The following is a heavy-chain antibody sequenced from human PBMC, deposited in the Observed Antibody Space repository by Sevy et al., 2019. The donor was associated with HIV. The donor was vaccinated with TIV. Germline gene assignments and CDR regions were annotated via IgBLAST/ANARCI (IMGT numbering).Heavy chain of an antibody. CDR1: GINFNIYS. Sequence: GGCLRLCCVASGINFNIYSMSWVRQAPGKGLEWVSTLSFGCGRINHADSVQGRLTMSRDDSKKTVYLEMYSLRAEDTAVYYCAREGCTRPHDHWGQGILVTVSS. D-gene: IGHD2-8*01. CDR2: LSFGCGRI. J-gene: IGHJ4*02. CDR3: AREGCTRPHDH. V-gene: IGHV3-23*01.